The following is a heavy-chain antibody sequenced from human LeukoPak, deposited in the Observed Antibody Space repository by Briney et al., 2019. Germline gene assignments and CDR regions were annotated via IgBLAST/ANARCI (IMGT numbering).Heavy chain of an antibody. CDR2: IKQDGSEE. V-gene: IGHV3-7*01. Sequence: GGSLRLSCAASGFTFTNYWMNWVRQAPGKGLEWVANIKQDGSEEYYVDSVKGRFTISRDNAKNSLSLQMNSLRAEDTAVYYCAGSTTYYYGMDVWGQGTTVTVSS. D-gene: IGHD2-2*01. CDR1: GFTFTNYW. J-gene: IGHJ6*02. CDR3: AGSTTYYYGMDV.